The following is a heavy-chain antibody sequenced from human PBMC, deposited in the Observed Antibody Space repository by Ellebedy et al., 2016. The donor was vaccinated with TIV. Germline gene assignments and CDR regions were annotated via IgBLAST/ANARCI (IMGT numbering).Heavy chain of an antibody. D-gene: IGHD1-26*01. CDR1: GVSINSRNW. Sequence: MPSETLSLTCAVSGVSINSRNWWSWVRQPPGKGLEWIGEIYHSGSTNYNPSPKSRVTISVDKSKNQFSLKLNSVTAADTAIYFCARCPEVGASDYWGQGTLVTVSS. J-gene: IGHJ4*02. CDR2: IYHSGST. V-gene: IGHV4-4*02. CDR3: ARCPEVGASDY.